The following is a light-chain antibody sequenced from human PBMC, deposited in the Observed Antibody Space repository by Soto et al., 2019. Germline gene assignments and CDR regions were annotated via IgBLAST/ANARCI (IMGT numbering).Light chain of an antibody. CDR3: QQYGSLSWT. J-gene: IGKJ1*01. CDR1: QSVGDTY. CDR2: GAS. V-gene: IGKV3-20*01. Sequence: EIVLTQSPGTLSLSPGERATLSCRASQSVGDTYLAWYQQKPGQAPRIIIFGASGRATGIPDRFSGSGSGTDFTLTISRLEPEDFAVYYCQQYGSLSWTFGQGTKVDIK.